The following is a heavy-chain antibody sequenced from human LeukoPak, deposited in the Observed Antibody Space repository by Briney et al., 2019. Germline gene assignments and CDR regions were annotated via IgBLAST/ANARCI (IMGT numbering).Heavy chain of an antibody. CDR3: ARGYYDFWSGYPPRYYGMDL. CDR2: IIPILGIA. V-gene: IGHV1-69*04. Sequence: GASVKVSCKASGGTFSSYAISRVRQAPGQGLEWMGRIIPILGIANYAQKFQGRVTITADKSTSTAYMELSSLRSEDTAVYYCARGYYDFWSGYPPRYYGMDLWGQGTTVTVSS. CDR1: GGTFSSYA. D-gene: IGHD3-3*01. J-gene: IGHJ6*02.